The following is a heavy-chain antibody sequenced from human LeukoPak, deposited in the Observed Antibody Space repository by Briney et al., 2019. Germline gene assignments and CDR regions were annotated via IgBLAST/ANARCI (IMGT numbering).Heavy chain of an antibody. J-gene: IGHJ4*02. CDR1: GGSISSGGYS. V-gene: IGHV4-30-2*01. Sequence: PSETLSLTCAVSGGSISSGGYSWSWIRQPPGKGLEWIGYIYHSGSTYYNPSLKSRVTISVDRSKNQFSLKLSSVTAADTAVYYCARGGGGYSYGYLGILFDYWGQGTLVTVST. D-gene: IGHD5-18*01. CDR3: ARGGGGYSYGYLGILFDY. CDR2: IYHSGST.